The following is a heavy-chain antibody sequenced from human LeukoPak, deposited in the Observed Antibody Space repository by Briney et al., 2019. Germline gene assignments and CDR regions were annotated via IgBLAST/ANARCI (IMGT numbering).Heavy chain of an antibody. J-gene: IGHJ4*02. CDR3: ASLWGASGNYYFSG. Sequence: PSETLSLTCTVSGVSITSGNYYWNWIRQPAGKGLEWIGHFYPTGTNYNPSLKSRVTISADTSKNQVSLQVTSVTAADTVVYYCASLWGASGNYYFSGWGQGALVTVSS. CDR1: GVSITSGNYY. D-gene: IGHD3-22*01. V-gene: IGHV4-61*09. CDR2: FYPTGT.